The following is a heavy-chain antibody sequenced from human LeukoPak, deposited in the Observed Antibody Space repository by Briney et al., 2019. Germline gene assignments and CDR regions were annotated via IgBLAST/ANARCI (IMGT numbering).Heavy chain of an antibody. CDR1: GYIFTDYY. V-gene: IGHV1-2*02. Sequence: ASVKVSCKTSGYIFTDYYIHWVRQAPGQGLEWMGWIVPNSGGTSFAQNFQGRVTMTRDTSITTMYMELSSLRSDDTAVYYCARGPAWGLDYWGQGTLVTVSS. CDR2: IVPNSGGT. D-gene: IGHD7-27*01. J-gene: IGHJ4*02. CDR3: ARGPAWGLDY.